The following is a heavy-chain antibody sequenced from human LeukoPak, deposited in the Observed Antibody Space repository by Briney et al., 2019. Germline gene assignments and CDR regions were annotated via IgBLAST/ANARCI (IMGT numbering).Heavy chain of an antibody. Sequence: SETLSLTCTVSGGSISTYYWYWIRQPPGKGLEWVGYIYYSGSTNYNPSLKSRVTISLDTSKNQFSLKLTSVTAADTAVYYCSRGASDGSYYFDYWGQGALVTVSS. J-gene: IGHJ4*02. CDR1: GGSISTYY. CDR2: IYYSGST. V-gene: IGHV4-59*01. D-gene: IGHD1-26*01. CDR3: SRGASDGSYYFDY.